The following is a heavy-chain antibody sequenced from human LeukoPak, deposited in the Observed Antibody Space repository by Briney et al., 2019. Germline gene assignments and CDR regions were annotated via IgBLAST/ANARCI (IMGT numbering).Heavy chain of an antibody. J-gene: IGHJ4*02. D-gene: IGHD6-19*01. V-gene: IGHV1-69*01. CDR3: ARGTTSRWLVLTFDY. CDR2: IIPIFGTA. CDR1: GGTFSSYA. Sequence: SVKVSCKASGGTFSSYAISWVRQAPGQGLEWMGGIIPIFGTANYAQKFQGRVTITADESTSTAYMELSSLRSEDTAVYYCARGTTSRWLVLTFDYWGQGTLVTVSS.